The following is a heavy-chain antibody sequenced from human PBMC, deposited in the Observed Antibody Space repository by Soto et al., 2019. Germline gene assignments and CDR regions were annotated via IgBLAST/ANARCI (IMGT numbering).Heavy chain of an antibody. J-gene: IGHJ6*02. V-gene: IGHV3-74*01. CDR2: IDTSGSST. Sequence: PGGSLRLSCEASGFIFTNFWMHWVRQVPGKGLVWVSRIDTSGSSTSYADSVKGRFTISRDNAKNTVYLQMNSLRAEDTAVYYCARAATIQQVYYYSGMDVWGQGTTVTVSS. CDR3: ARAATIQQVYYYSGMDV. D-gene: IGHD5-18*01. CDR1: GFIFTNFW.